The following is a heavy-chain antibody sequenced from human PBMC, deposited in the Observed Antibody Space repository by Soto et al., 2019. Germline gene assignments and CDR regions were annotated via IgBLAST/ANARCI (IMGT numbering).Heavy chain of an antibody. CDR1: GFTFSSYS. D-gene: IGHD3-10*01. J-gene: IGHJ6*02. Sequence: EVQLVESGGGLVQPGGSLRLSCAASGFTFSSYSMNWVRQAPGKGLEWVSYISSSSSTIYYADSVKGRFTISRDNAKNSLYLQMNSLRDEDTAVYYCARVTMVRGVIITSYYYGMDVCGQGTTVTVSS. CDR3: ARVTMVRGVIITSYYYGMDV. V-gene: IGHV3-48*02. CDR2: ISSSSSTI.